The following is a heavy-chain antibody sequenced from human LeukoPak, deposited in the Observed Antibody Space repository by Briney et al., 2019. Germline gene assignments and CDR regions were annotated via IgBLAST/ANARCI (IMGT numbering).Heavy chain of an antibody. CDR2: TYYRSKWYN. CDR1: GDGVSSNSAA. V-gene: IGHV6-1*01. Sequence: SQTLSLTCAISGDGVSSNSAAWNWIRQSPSRGLEWLGRTYYRSKWYNDYVVSVKSRITINPDTSKNQFSLQLNSVTPEDTAVYYCARWGLTYYYYGMDVWGKGTTVTVSS. CDR3: ARWGLTYYYYGMDV. D-gene: IGHD3-16*01. J-gene: IGHJ6*04.